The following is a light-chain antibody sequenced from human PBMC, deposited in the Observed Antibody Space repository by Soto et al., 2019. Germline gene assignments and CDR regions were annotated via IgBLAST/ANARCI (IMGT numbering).Light chain of an antibody. V-gene: IGKV1-5*01. CDR3: QQYKSYSPVT. Sequence: DIQMTQSPSTLSASVGDGVTITCRASQSISSWLAWYQQKPGKAPNLLIYDASSLESGVPSRFSGSGSGTEFTLTISSLQPDDFATYYCQQYKSYSPVTCGGGNKGDIK. CDR1: QSISSW. CDR2: DAS. J-gene: IGKJ4*01.